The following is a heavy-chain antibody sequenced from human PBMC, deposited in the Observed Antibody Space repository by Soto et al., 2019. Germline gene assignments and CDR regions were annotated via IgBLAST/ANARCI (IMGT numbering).Heavy chain of an antibody. CDR3: ARGDSTDCSNGVCSFFYNHDMDV. CDR1: GYSFTDYH. J-gene: IGHJ6*02. D-gene: IGHD2-8*01. V-gene: IGHV1-2*04. Sequence: ASVKVSCKASGYSFTDYHIHWVRESPGQGLEWLGRINPKSGGTSTAQKFQGWVTMTTDTSISTASMELTRLTSDDTAIYYCARGDSTDCSNGVCSFFYNHDMDVWGQGTTVTVSS. CDR2: INPKSGGT.